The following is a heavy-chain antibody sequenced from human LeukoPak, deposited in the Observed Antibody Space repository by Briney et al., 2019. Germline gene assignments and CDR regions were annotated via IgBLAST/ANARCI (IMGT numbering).Heavy chain of an antibody. CDR2: IYSSGNT. D-gene: IGHD1-26*01. CDR3: ARGAVGIRGYYVDD. V-gene: IGHV4-61*02. Sequence: SETLSLTCNVSGDSITSDNTHWNWIRQPAGKGLEWIGRIYSSGNTNYDPSFKSRVTISVDTSKNQFSLRLSSVTAADTAVYYCARGAVGIRGYYVDDWGQGTLVTVSS. J-gene: IGHJ4*02. CDR1: GDSITSDNTH.